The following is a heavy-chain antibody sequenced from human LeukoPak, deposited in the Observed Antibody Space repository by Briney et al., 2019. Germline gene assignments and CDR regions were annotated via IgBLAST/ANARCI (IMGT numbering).Heavy chain of an antibody. CDR2: ISGSGGST. J-gene: IGHJ4*02. CDR3: AKDPYDILTGYWDY. Sequence: HAGGSLRLSCAASGFTFSSYAMSWVRQAPGKGLEWVSAISGSGGSTYYADSVKGRFTISRDNSKNTLYLQMNSLRAEDTAVYYCAKDPYDILTGYWDYWGQGTLVTVSS. D-gene: IGHD3-9*01. CDR1: GFTFSSYA. V-gene: IGHV3-23*01.